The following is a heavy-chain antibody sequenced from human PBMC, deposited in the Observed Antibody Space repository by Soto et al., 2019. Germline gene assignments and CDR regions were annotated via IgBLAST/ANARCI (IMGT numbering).Heavy chain of an antibody. D-gene: IGHD5-18*01. V-gene: IGHV3-11*01. J-gene: IGHJ5*02. CDR3: ARDGKRGYSYGLWGGGLLWFDP. Sequence: GGSLRLSCAASGFTFRDYDMSWLRQAPGKGLEWGSCISSSGTATYYAESVQGRFTISMDNAKNSQYVEMNSLRVEDTAVYYCARDGKRGYSYGLWGGGLLWFDPWGQGTLVTVSS. CDR2: ISSSGTAT. CDR1: GFTFRDYD.